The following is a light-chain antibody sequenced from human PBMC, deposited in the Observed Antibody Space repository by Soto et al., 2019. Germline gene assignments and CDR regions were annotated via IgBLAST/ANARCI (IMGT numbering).Light chain of an antibody. V-gene: IGKV1-39*01. CDR1: QSISSY. CDR3: QQTYSTPPIT. J-gene: IGKJ5*01. Sequence: PSSLSASVGDRVTITCRASQSISSYLNWYQQKPGKGPKVLIYAASSLQSGVPSRFSGSGSGTAFTLTISSLQPEDFATYYCQQTYSTPPITFGQGTRLEIK. CDR2: AAS.